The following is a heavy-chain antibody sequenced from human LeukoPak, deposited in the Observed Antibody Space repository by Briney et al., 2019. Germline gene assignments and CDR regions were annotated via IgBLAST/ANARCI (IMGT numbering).Heavy chain of an antibody. J-gene: IGHJ4*02. V-gene: IGHV1-46*01. D-gene: IGHD6-13*01. CDR2: INPSGGST. Sequence: ASVKVSCTASGYTFTSYYMHWVRQAPGQGLEWMGIINPSGGSTSYAQKFQGRVTMTRDTSTSTVYMELSSLRSEDTAVYYCARVLGPAQYSSSWCDFDYWGQGTLVTVSS. CDR3: ARVLGPAQYSSSWCDFDY. CDR1: GYTFTSYY.